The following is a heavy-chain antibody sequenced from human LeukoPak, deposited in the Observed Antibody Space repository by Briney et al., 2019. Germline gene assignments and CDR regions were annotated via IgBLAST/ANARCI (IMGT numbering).Heavy chain of an antibody. CDR1: GFTFSSYA. D-gene: IGHD5-24*01. V-gene: IGHV3-30-3*01. J-gene: IGHJ4*02. CDR3: ASPPVEMGTIMEDY. CDR2: ISYDGSNK. Sequence: GGSLRLSCAASGFTFSSYAMHWVRQAPGKGLEWVAVISYDGSNKYYADSVKGRFTISRDNSKNTLYLQMNSLRAEDTAVYYCASPPVEMGTIMEDYGGQGTLVTVSS.